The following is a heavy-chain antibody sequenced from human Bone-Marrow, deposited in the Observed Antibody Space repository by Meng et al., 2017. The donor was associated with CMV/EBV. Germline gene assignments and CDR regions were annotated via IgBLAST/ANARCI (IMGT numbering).Heavy chain of an antibody. CDR1: GFTFSSYA. V-gene: IGHV3-30-3*01. CDR3: AREVVVPAAIGYYYYGMDV. CDR2: ISYDGSNK. Sequence: GESLKISCAASGFTFSSYAMHWVRQAPGKGLEWVAVISYDGSNKYYADSVKGRFTISRDNSKNTLYLQMNSLRAEDTAVYYCAREVVVPAAIGYYYYGMDVWGQGTTVTVLL. D-gene: IGHD2-2*01. J-gene: IGHJ6*02.